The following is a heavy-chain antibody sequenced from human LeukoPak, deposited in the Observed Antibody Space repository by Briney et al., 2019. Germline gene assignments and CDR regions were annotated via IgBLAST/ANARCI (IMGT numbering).Heavy chain of an antibody. V-gene: IGHV3-9*01. D-gene: IGHD3-3*01. CDR3: ARGNLDLRAFDI. Sequence: PGGSLRLSCATSGFTFDDYAMYWVRQDPGKGLEWVSGISWNSGSIVYADSVKGQFTISRDNAKNSLYLQMNSLRVEDTALYYCARGNLDLRAFDIWGQGTMVTVSS. CDR2: ISWNSGSI. CDR1: GFTFDDYA. J-gene: IGHJ3*02.